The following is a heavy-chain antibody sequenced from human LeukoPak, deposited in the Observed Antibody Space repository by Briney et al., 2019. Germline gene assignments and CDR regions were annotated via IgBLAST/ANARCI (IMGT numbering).Heavy chain of an antibody. Sequence: GGSLRLSCAASGLSFSSHAMSWVRQAPGKGLEWVSSITASGDRTYYADSVKGRFTTSRNNLKNIYQLQMNSLGAEDAATYYCAKDPWASGPAFEIWGQGTMVSVS. CDR1: GLSFSSHA. CDR3: AKDPWASGPAFEI. V-gene: IGHV3-23*01. J-gene: IGHJ3*02. D-gene: IGHD6-25*01. CDR2: ITASGDRT.